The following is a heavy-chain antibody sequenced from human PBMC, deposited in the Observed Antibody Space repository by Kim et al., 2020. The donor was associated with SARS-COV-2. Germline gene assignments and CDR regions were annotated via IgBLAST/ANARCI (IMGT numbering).Heavy chain of an antibody. Sequence: GSLRLSCAASGFTFGTYAMSWVRQAPGKGLEWVSGISGSGGSTYYADSVKGRFTISRDSSKNTLYLQMNSLTADDTALYYCARTRSCSSSSCYVDYWGRGTLVTVSS. CDR2: ISGSGGST. CDR1: GFTFGTYA. CDR3: ARTRSCSSSSCYVDY. V-gene: IGHV3-23*01. J-gene: IGHJ4*02. D-gene: IGHD2-2*01.